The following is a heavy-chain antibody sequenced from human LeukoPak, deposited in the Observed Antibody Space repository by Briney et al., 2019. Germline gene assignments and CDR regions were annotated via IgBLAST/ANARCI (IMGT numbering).Heavy chain of an antibody. CDR3: VFDYVWGSYRQFDY. V-gene: IGHV1-2*02. CDR1: GYTFTFYD. D-gene: IGHD3-16*02. Sequence: ASVKLSCKASGYTFTFYDIQWVRQAPGQGLEWMGWINPNSGGTNYAQKFQGRVTMTRDTSISTAYMELSRLRSDDTAVYYCVFDYVWGSYRQFDYWGQGTLVTVSS. CDR2: INPNSGGT. J-gene: IGHJ4*02.